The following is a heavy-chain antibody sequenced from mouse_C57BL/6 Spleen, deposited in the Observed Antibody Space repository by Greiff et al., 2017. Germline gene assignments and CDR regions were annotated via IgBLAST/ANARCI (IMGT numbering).Heavy chain of an antibody. Sequence: QVQLQQSGAELARPGASVKLSCKASGYTFTSYGISWVKQRTGQGLEWIGEIYPRSGNTYYNEKFKGKATLTADKSSSTAYMELRSLTSEDSAVYFCARRAITTVVEYFDVWGTGTTVTVSS. J-gene: IGHJ1*03. D-gene: IGHD1-1*01. V-gene: IGHV1-81*01. CDR1: GYTFTSYG. CDR3: ARRAITTVVEYFDV. CDR2: IYPRSGNT.